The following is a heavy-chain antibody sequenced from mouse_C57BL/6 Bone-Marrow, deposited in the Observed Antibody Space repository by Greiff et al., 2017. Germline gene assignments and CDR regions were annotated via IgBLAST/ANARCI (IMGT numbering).Heavy chain of an antibody. D-gene: IGHD1-1*01. CDR3: ALYGSSPAGFAY. J-gene: IGHJ3*01. Sequence: VQLQQSGAELVKPGASVKLSCTASGFNIQDYYMHWVKQRTEQGLEWIGRIDPEDGETKYAPKFQGKATLTADTSSNTAYLPLSSLTSEDTAVYYCALYGSSPAGFAYWGQGTLVTVSA. V-gene: IGHV14-2*01. CDR2: IDPEDGET. CDR1: GFNIQDYY.